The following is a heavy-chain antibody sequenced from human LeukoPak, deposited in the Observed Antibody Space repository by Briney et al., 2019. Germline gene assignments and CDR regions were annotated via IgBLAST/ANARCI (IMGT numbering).Heavy chain of an antibody. D-gene: IGHD6-19*01. CDR3: AKDSRQRGGWYNWFVP. V-gene: IGHV3-43*02. CDR2: ISGDGGST. CDR1: GFTFDDYA. J-gene: IGHJ5*02. Sequence: GGSMRLSCAASGFTFDDYAMHWVRQAPGKGLEWVSLISGDGGSTYYADSVKGRFTISRDNSKNSLYLQMNSLRTEDTALYYCAKDSRQRGGWYNWFVPWGQGTMVTVSS.